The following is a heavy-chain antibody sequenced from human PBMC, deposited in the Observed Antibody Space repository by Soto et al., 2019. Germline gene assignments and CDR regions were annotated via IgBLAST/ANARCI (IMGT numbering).Heavy chain of an antibody. CDR3: VRDGSLLGMTR. J-gene: IGHJ4*02. V-gene: IGHV3-21*02. Sequence: EVQLVEFGGGLVQPGESLRLSCVASGFTFKNYNMNWVRQAPGKGLEWVSSIGGSDTFTYYADSVKGRFTISRDNAKSSLFLQMNSLRVEDTAVYFCVRDGSLLGMTRWGQGTLVTVSS. D-gene: IGHD3-10*01. CDR2: IGGSDTFT. CDR1: GFTFKNYN.